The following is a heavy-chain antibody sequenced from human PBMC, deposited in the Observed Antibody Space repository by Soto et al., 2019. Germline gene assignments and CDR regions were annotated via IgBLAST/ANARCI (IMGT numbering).Heavy chain of an antibody. CDR1: GFTFSSYG. J-gene: IGHJ4*02. CDR2: ISYGGSNK. Sequence: GGSLRLSCAASGFTFSSYGMHWVRQAPGKGLEWVAVISYGGSNKYYADSVKGRFTISRDNSKNTLYLQMNSLRAEDTAVYYCAKDVTMIVVVTSVDYWGQGTLVTVSS. V-gene: IGHV3-30*18. CDR3: AKDVTMIVVVTSVDY. D-gene: IGHD3-22*01.